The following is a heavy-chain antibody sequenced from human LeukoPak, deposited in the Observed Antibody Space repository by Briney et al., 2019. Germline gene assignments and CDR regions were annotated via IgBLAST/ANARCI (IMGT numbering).Heavy chain of an antibody. D-gene: IGHD5-12*01. CDR3: TRAANKVATMGIGLDYYYMDV. Sequence: TGGSLRLSCAASGFTFSSYWMHWVRQAPGKGLVWVSRINGDGSSTSYADSVKSRFTISRDNAKNMLYLQMNSLRAEDTAVFYCTRAANKVATMGIGLDYYYMDVWGKGTTVTVSS. J-gene: IGHJ6*03. V-gene: IGHV3-74*01. CDR2: INGDGSST. CDR1: GFTFSSYW.